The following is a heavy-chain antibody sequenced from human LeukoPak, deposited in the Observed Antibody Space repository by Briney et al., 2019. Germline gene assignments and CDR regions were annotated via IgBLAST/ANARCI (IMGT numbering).Heavy chain of an antibody. CDR3: ARGSGP. CDR1: GGSISGKSYY. J-gene: IGHJ5*02. V-gene: IGHV4-34*01. Sequence: SETLSLICGVSGGSISGKSYYWGWIRQSPERGLEWIGEMNHIGGTNYNPSLKSRVTISVDRTRNQLYLNLSSVTVADTAVYYCARGSGPWGQGTLVTVSS. CDR2: MNHIGGT.